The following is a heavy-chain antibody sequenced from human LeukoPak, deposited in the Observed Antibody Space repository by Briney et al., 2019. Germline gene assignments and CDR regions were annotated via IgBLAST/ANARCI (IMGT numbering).Heavy chain of an antibody. CDR3: ASARGRCSSAGCPPMDY. J-gene: IGHJ4*02. CDR1: GFTFSSYG. V-gene: IGHV3-33*01. D-gene: IGHD2-2*01. CDR2: IWYDGSDT. Sequence: PGGSLRLSCAASGFTFSSYGMHWVRQAPGKGLEWVAVIWYDGSDTYYTDSVKGRFTISRDNSKNTLYLQMNSLRAEDTAVYYCASARGRCSSAGCPPMDYWGQGTLVIVSS.